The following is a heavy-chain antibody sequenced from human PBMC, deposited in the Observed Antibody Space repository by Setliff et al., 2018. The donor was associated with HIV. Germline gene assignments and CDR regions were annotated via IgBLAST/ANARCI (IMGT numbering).Heavy chain of an antibody. CDR3: ARQRDPDGFDI. Sequence: GESLKISCKGSENTFTRYWIGWVRQMPGKGLEWMGIIYAGDSDTRYSPSFQGQVTISADKSISTAYLQWSSLKASDTAMYYCARQRDPDGFDIWGQGTMVTV. V-gene: IGHV5-51*01. J-gene: IGHJ3*02. CDR2: IYAGDSDT. CDR1: ENTFTRYW.